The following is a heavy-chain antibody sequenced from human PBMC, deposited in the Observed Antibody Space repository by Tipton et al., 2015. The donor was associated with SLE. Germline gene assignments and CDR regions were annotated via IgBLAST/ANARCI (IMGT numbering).Heavy chain of an antibody. CDR2: IYFTGST. CDR1: GGSISPYY. Sequence: TLSLTCTVSGGSISPYYWSWIRQPPGKGLEWIGYIYFTGSTHYNPSLESRVTISVDRSKNQFSLELSSVTAADTAVYYCARTRIGYFYYYGMDVWGQGTTVTVSS. V-gene: IGHV4-59*01. D-gene: IGHD2-15*01. J-gene: IGHJ6*02. CDR3: ARTRIGYFYYYGMDV.